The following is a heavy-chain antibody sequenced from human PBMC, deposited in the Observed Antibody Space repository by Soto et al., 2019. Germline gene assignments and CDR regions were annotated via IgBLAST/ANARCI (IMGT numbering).Heavy chain of an antibody. Sequence: QEQLQESGPGLVKPSQTLSLTCTVSGGSISSTGYFWTWIRQHPGKGLEWIGYIFYSGSTFHNPSLKSRVTISVDTSKNQFSLELSSVTAADTAVYYCAREAGSGDYFDYWGQGTLVTVSS. D-gene: IGHD1-26*01. J-gene: IGHJ4*02. V-gene: IGHV4-31*03. CDR3: AREAGSGDYFDY. CDR2: IFYSGST. CDR1: GGSISSTGYF.